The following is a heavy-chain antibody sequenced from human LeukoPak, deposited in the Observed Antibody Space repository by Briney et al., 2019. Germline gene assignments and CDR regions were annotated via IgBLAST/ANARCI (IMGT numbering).Heavy chain of an antibody. V-gene: IGHV1-2*02. CDR3: ARDLGYNWNDDWFDP. CDR1: FTGYY. D-gene: IGHD1-20*01. CDR2: INPNSGGT. J-gene: IGHJ5*02. Sequence: ASVKVSCTFTGYYMHWVRQAPGQGLEWMGWINPNSGGTNYAQKFQGRVTMTRDTSISTAYMELSRLRSDDTAVYYCARDLGYNWNDDWFDPWGQGTLVTVSS.